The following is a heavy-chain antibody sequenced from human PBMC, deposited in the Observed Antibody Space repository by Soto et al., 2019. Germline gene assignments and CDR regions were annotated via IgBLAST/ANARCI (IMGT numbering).Heavy chain of an antibody. CDR3: ARDFSAVAGTCYGMDV. J-gene: IGHJ6*02. CDR2: IYYSGST. D-gene: IGHD6-19*01. Sequence: PSETLSLTCTVSGGSISSSSYYWGWIRQPPGKGLEWIGSIYYSGSTYYNPSLKSRVTISVDTSKNQFSLKLSSVTAADTAVYYCARDFSAVAGTCYGMDVWGQGTTVTVSS. V-gene: IGHV4-39*02. CDR1: GGSISSSSYY.